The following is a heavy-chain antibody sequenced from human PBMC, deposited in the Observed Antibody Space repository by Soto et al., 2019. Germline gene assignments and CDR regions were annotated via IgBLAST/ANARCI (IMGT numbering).Heavy chain of an antibody. J-gene: IGHJ6*03. V-gene: IGHV4-30-4*01. Sequence: PSETLSLTCTVSGGSISSGDYYWSWIRQPPGKGLEWIGYIYYSGSTYYNPSLKSRVTISVDTSKNQFSLKLSSVTAADTAVYYCARHGSSTSPYYYMDVWGRGTTVTVSS. CDR1: GGSISSGDYY. CDR3: ARHGSSTSPYYYMDV. D-gene: IGHD2-2*01. CDR2: IYYSGST.